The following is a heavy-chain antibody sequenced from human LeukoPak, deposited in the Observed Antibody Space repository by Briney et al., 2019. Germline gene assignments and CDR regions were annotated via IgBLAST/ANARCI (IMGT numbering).Heavy chain of an antibody. Sequence: GGSLRLSCAASGFTFSRYNVNWVRQAPGKGLEWVSSISSSSTNIYYADSVKGRFTISRDNAKNSLYLQMNSLRVEDTAVYYCARGQRYCTGGSCYHFDFWGQGTLVTVSS. D-gene: IGHD2-15*01. CDR2: ISSSSTNI. V-gene: IGHV3-21*01. J-gene: IGHJ4*02. CDR3: ARGQRYCTGGSCYHFDF. CDR1: GFTFSRYN.